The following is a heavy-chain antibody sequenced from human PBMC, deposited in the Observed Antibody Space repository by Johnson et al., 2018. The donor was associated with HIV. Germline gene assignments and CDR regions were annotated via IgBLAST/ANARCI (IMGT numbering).Heavy chain of an antibody. CDR1: GFTFSSYG. V-gene: IGHV3-30*02. D-gene: IGHD3-22*01. J-gene: IGHJ3*02. Sequence: QMLLVESGGGVVQPGGSLRLSCAASGFTFSSYGMHWVRQAPGKGLEWVAFIRYDGSNKYYADSVKGRFTISRDNSKNTLYLQMNSLRAEDTAVYYCAKGDNSGYYVAFDIWGQGTMVSVSS. CDR3: AKGDNSGYYVAFDI. CDR2: IRYDGSNK.